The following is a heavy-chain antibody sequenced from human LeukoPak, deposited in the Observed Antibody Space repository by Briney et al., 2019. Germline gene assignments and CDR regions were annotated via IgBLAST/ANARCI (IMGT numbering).Heavy chain of an antibody. CDR1: RYTFTSYG. D-gene: IGHD3-22*01. J-gene: IGHJ4*02. Sequence: GGSLRLSCGDSRYTFTSYGMNWVREAPGKGLEWVSGISGSGGSTCYADSVKGRFSISRDNSKNTLFLQMNSLRAEDSAVYYCAKGGYDSSGYRYFDYWGQGTLVTVSS. CDR2: ISGSGGST. V-gene: IGHV3-23*01. CDR3: AKGGYDSSGYRYFDY.